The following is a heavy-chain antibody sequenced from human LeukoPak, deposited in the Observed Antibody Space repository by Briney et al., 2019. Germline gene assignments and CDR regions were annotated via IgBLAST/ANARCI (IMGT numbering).Heavy chain of an antibody. V-gene: IGHV1-18*01. Sequence: GASVKVSCEASGYTFTNYGINWVRQAPGQGLEWMGWISAYNGNTNYAQNFQGRVTMTTVTSTSTAYMELRGLRSDDTAVYYCARTPYYDFWSGYYHFDYWAQGTLVTVSS. D-gene: IGHD3-3*01. CDR1: GYTFTNYG. CDR3: ARTPYYDFWSGYYHFDY. CDR2: ISAYNGNT. J-gene: IGHJ4*02.